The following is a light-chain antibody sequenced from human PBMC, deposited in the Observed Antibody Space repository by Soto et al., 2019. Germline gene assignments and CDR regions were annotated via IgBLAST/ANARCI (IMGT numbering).Light chain of an antibody. V-gene: IGKV1-5*01. CDR2: DAS. CDR3: QQYNVYSWT. Sequence: DIQMTQSPSTLSASVGDRVIITCRASQSISSWLAWYQQKPGKAPKLLVYDASSLESGVPSRFSGSGSGTEFTLTISRLQPDDFATYYCQQYNVYSWTFGQGTKVEIK. J-gene: IGKJ1*01. CDR1: QSISSW.